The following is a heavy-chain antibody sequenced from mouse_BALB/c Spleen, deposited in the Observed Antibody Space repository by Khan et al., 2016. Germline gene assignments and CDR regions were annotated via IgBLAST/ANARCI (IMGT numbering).Heavy chain of an antibody. V-gene: IGHV9-3*02. J-gene: IGHJ2*01. CDR1: GYTFTNYG. D-gene: IGHD4-1*01. Sequence: QIQLVQSGPELKKPGETVKISCKASGYTFTNYGMNWVKQAPGKGLKWMGWINTNTGEPTYAEEFKGRFAFSLETSSSTAYLQINNFKNEDKATYFCAKLTGTPWDYWGQGTTLTVSS. CDR2: INTNTGEP. CDR3: AKLTGTPWDY.